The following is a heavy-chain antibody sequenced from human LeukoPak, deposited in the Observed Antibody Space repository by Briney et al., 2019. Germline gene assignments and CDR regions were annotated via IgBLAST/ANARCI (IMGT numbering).Heavy chain of an antibody. J-gene: IGHJ4*02. V-gene: IGHV3-15*01. D-gene: IGHD1-1*01. CDR3: VGRPWNFDY. CDR1: VFTFSNAW. CDR2: IKSKNDGETI. Sequence: GGSLRLSCAASVFTFSNAWVTWVRQVPGKGLEWVGRIKSKNDGETIDLAAPVKGRFTLSRDESKRMVFLEMNSLKTEDTAVYYCVGRPWNFDYWGQGTLVTVSS.